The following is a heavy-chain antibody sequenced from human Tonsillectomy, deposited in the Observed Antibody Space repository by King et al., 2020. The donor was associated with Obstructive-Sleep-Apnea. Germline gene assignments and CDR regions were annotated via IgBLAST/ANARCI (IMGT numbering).Heavy chain of an antibody. CDR2: INHSGSA. Sequence: VQLQQWGAGLLKPSETLSLTCAVYGGSFSVYSLSWIRQPPGKGLEWIGEINHSGSATYNPSLKNRVTISVDTSKNQFSLKLSSVTAADTAVYYCASGEAYYGDYDYWGQGTLVTVSS. J-gene: IGHJ4*02. V-gene: IGHV4-34*01. CDR1: GGSFSVYS. CDR3: ASGEAYYGDYDY. D-gene: IGHD4-17*01.